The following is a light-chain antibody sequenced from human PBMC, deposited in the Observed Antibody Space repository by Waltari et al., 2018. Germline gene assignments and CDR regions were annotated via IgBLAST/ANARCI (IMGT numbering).Light chain of an antibody. CDR3: MQGTRWPYT. CDR1: QSLVPVDGNTY. J-gene: IGKJ2*01. CDR2: WVF. V-gene: IGKV2-30*02. Sequence: EVVMTQSPVSLSVTLGQAASISCKSSQSLVPVDGNTYLNWFPQRPGQSPRRLIYWVFTRDSCVPDRFSGMGSGTDFTLRISRVEAGDVGVYYCMQGTRWPYTFGQGTQLDIK.